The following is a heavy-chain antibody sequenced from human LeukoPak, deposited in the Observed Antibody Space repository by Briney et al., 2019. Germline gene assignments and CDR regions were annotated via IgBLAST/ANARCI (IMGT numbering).Heavy chain of an antibody. CDR2: IWYDGSNI. CDR3: ARVGQPRRWNDAFDI. J-gene: IGHJ3*02. Sequence: GGSLRLSCAASGFTFSTFGMHWVRQAPGKGLEWVAIIWYDGSNIHYADSVKGRFTISRDNSKSTLYLQMNSLRAEDTAVNYCARVGQPRRWNDAFDIWGQGTMVTVSS. D-gene: IGHD4-23*01. CDR1: GFTFSTFG. V-gene: IGHV3-33*01.